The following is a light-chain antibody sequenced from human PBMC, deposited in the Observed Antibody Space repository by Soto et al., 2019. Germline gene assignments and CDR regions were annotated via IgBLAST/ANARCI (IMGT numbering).Light chain of an antibody. CDR3: NSYAGAGSNKWV. V-gene: IGLV2-8*01. J-gene: IGLJ3*02. CDR1: NSDVGTYNY. Sequence: QSVLAQPPSASGSPGQSVTITCTGTNSDVGTYNYVSWYQQHPGKAPKLIIYEVTRRPSGVPDRFSGSKSGNTASLTVSGLQAEDEADYYCNSYAGAGSNKWVFGGGTKLTVL. CDR2: EVT.